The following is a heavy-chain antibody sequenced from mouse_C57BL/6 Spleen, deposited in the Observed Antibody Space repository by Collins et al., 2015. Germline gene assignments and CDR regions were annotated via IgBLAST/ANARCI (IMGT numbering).Heavy chain of an antibody. D-gene: IGHD1-1*01. V-gene: IGHV1-69*01. CDR1: GYTFTSYW. CDR2: IDPSDSYT. Sequence: QVQLQQPGAELVMPGASVKLSCKASGYTFTSYWMHWVKQRPGQGLEWIGEIDPSDSYTNCNQKFKGKSILTVDKSSSTAYMQLSSLTSEDSAVYYCARGGGTTVVATNFDYWGQGTTLTVSS. J-gene: IGHJ2*01. CDR3: ARGGGTTVVATNFDY.